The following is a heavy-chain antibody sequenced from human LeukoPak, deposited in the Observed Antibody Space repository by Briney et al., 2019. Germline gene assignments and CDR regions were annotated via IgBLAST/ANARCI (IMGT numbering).Heavy chain of an antibody. D-gene: IGHD2/OR15-2a*01. CDR1: GDSIRSFF. J-gene: IGHJ6*03. CDR2: ISYSGST. CDR3: ARSFNYYYYYMDV. Sequence: PSETLSLTCTVSGDSIRSFFWSWVRQPPGKGLEWIGYISYSGSTNYNPSLKSRVTISVNTSKNQFSLKLSSVTAADTAVYYCARSFNYYYYYMDVWGEGTTVTVSS. V-gene: IGHV4-59*01.